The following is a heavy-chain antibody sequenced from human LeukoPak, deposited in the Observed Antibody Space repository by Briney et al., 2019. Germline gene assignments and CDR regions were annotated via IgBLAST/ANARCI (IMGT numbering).Heavy chain of an antibody. J-gene: IGHJ4*02. V-gene: IGHV3-30*18. Sequence: SGGSLRLSCAASGFTFSSYGMHWVRQAPGKGLEWVAVISYDGSNKYYADSVKGRFTISRDNSKNTLYLQMNSLRAEDTAVYYCAKGYGDYALDYWGQGTLVTVSS. D-gene: IGHD4-17*01. CDR2: ISYDGSNK. CDR3: AKGYGDYALDY. CDR1: GFTFSSYG.